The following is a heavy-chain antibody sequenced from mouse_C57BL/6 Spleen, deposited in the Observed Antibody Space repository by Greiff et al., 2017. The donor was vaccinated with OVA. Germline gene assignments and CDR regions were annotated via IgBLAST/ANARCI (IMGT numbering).Heavy chain of an antibody. Sequence: VQLQQPGAELVMPGASVKLSCKASGYTFTSYWMHWVKQRPGQGLEWIGDIDPSDSYTNYNQKFKGKSTLTVDKSSSTAYMQLSSLTSEDSAVYYCARNLLGYYDYWGQGTTLTVSS. CDR1: GYTFTSYW. J-gene: IGHJ2*01. D-gene: IGHD4-1*01. V-gene: IGHV1-69*01. CDR3: ARNLLGYYDY. CDR2: IDPSDSYT.